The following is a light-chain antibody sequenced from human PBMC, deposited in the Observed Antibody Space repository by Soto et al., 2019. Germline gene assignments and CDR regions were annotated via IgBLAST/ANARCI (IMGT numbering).Light chain of an antibody. Sequence: EIVLTQSPGTLSLSPGERANLSCRASQSVSSSYLAWYQQKPGQAPRPLIYGASSRAIGIPDRFSGSGSGTDFTLTISRLEPEDFAVYYCQQYGSSPWTFGQGNKVEIK. V-gene: IGKV3-20*01. CDR1: QSVSSSY. J-gene: IGKJ1*01. CDR2: GAS. CDR3: QQYGSSPWT.